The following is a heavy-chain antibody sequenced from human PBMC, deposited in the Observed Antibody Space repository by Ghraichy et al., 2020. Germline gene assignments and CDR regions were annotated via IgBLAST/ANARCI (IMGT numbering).Heavy chain of an antibody. CDR3: ARGHLTGTRYYYGMDV. Sequence: SQTLSLTCTVSGGSISSYYWSWIRQPPGKGLEWIGYIYYSGSTNYNPSLKSRVTISVDTSKNQFSLKLSSVTAADTAVYYCARGHLTGTRYYYGMDVWGQGTTVTVSS. J-gene: IGHJ6*02. CDR2: IYYSGST. D-gene: IGHD1-7*01. V-gene: IGHV4-59*01. CDR1: GGSISSYY.